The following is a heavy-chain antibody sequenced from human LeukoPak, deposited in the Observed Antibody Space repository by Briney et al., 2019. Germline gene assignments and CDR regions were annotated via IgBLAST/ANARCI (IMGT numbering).Heavy chain of an antibody. Sequence: GASVKVSCKTSGYTFGTHWMHWVRQAPGQGLEWMGIINPSGDFRSYAQKFKGRVTVTRDMSTSTAYMELRSLRSDDTAVYYCARVRFAYGVCRIFDYWGQGTLVTVSS. V-gene: IGHV1-46*01. J-gene: IGHJ4*02. CDR1: GYTFGTHW. CDR3: ARVRFAYGVCRIFDY. D-gene: IGHD2-8*01. CDR2: INPSGDFR.